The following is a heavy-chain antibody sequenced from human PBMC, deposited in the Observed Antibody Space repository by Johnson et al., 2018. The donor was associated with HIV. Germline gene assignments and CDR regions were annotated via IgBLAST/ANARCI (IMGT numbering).Heavy chain of an antibody. CDR1: GFTFSNYA. Sequence: VQLVESGGGLVQLGGSLRLSCAASGFTFSNYAMNWVRQAPGKGLESVSAISGSGASTSSVDSVKGRFTIARDNSKNTLYLQMNSLRAEDTAVYYCARDSDAFDIWGQGTMVTVSS. CDR3: ARDSDAFDI. J-gene: IGHJ3*02. CDR2: ISGSGAST. D-gene: IGHD2-15*01. V-gene: IGHV3-23*04.